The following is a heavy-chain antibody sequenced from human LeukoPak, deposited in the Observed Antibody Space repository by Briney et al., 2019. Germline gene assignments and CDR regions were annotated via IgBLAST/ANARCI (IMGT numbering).Heavy chain of an antibody. D-gene: IGHD6-13*01. J-gene: IGHJ4*02. CDR3: ARASIAAADPVDY. Sequence: ASVKVSCKASGYTFTGYYMHWVRQAPGQGLEWMGWINPNSGGTNYAQKFQGRVTMTRDTSISTAYMELSRLRPDDTAVYYCARASIAAADPVDYWGQGTLVTVSS. CDR2: INPNSGGT. CDR1: GYTFTGYY. V-gene: IGHV1-2*02.